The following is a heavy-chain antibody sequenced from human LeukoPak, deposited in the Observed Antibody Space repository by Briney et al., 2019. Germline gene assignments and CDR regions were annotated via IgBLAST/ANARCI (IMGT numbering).Heavy chain of an antibody. D-gene: IGHD3-9*01. CDR1: GFTFSSYS. CDR3: AREIRYYDILTGYSPYYYMDV. V-gene: IGHV3-21*01. J-gene: IGHJ6*03. CDR2: ISSSSSYI. Sequence: GGSLRPSCAASGFTFSSYSMNWVRQAPGKGLEWVSSISSSSSYIYYADSVKGRFTISRDNAKNSLYLQMNSLRAEDTAVYYCAREIRYYDILTGYSPYYYMDVWGKGTTVTVSS.